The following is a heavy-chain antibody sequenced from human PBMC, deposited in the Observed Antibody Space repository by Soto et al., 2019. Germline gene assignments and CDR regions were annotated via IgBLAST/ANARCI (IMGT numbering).Heavy chain of an antibody. Sequence: GGSLRLSCAASGFTFSSYAMSWVRQAPGKGLELVSAISGSGYSTYYADSVKGRFTISRDNSKNTLYLQMNSLRAEDTAVYYCAKVLNTFGGVIAQPFDYWGQGTLVTVSS. CDR1: GFTFSSYA. V-gene: IGHV3-23*01. J-gene: IGHJ4*02. D-gene: IGHD3-16*02. CDR2: ISGSGYST. CDR3: AKVLNTFGGVIAQPFDY.